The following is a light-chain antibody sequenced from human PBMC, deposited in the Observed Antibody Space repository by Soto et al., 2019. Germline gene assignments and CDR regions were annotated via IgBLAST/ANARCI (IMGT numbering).Light chain of an antibody. J-gene: IGKJ5*01. CDR3: QQRSNWPPVIT. V-gene: IGKV3-11*01. CDR1: QTFSSH. Sequence: EIVFTQSPATLSLSPGERATLSCRASQTFSSHLAWYQQKPGQAPRLLIYDASKRPTGIPARFSGRGSGTDFTLTISSLAPEDFAVYYCQQRSNWPPVITFGQGTRLEIK. CDR2: DAS.